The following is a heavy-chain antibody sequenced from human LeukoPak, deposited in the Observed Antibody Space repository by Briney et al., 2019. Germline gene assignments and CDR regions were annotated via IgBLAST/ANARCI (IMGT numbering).Heavy chain of an antibody. D-gene: IGHD3-16*02. CDR2: ISAYNGNT. CDR3: ARDLYYDYVWGSYRYPPDAFDI. CDR1: GYTFTSYG. V-gene: IGHV1-18*01. J-gene: IGHJ3*02. Sequence: GASVKVSCKASGYTFTSYGISWVRQAPGQGLEWMGWISAYNGNTNYAQKLQGRVIMTTDTSTSTAYMELRSLRSDDTAVYYCARDLYYDYVWGSYRYPPDAFDIWGQGTMVTVSS.